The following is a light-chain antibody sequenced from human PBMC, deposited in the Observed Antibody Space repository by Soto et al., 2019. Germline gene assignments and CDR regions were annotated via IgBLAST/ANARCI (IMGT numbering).Light chain of an antibody. CDR1: QSVTSNF. CDR3: QQYGRSPLLYT. CDR2: GAS. Sequence: ENVLTQSPGTLSLSPGERATLSCRASQSVTSNFLAWYQQRPGQAPRLLIYGASTRAAGVPDRFSGSRSGTDFTLTITRLEPEDFAVYYCQQYGRSPLLYTFGQGTKLGVK. J-gene: IGKJ2*01. V-gene: IGKV3-20*01.